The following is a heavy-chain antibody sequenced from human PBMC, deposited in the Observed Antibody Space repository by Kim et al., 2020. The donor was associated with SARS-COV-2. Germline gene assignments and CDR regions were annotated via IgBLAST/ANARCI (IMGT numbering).Heavy chain of an antibody. CDR2: IYRSGET. Sequence: GGSLRLSCAASGFNFSSFFMSWVRQAPGKGPEWVSIIYRSGETHYAASVMGRFTISRDSSENMLSLQMANLRADDTALYYCSKLGSYNWFDSWGQGTLVTVSS. J-gene: IGHJ5*01. V-gene: IGHV3-53*01. CDR1: GFNFSSFF. CDR3: SKLGSYNWFDS. D-gene: IGHD7-27*01.